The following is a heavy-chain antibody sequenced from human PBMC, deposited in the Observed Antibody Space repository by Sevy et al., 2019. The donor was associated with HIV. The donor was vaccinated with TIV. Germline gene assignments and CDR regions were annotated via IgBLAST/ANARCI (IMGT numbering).Heavy chain of an antibody. V-gene: IGHV3-23*01. D-gene: IGHD5-12*01. CDR3: ARAEMATMPNAFDI. CDR1: GFSFDSYG. Sequence: GGSLRLSCAVSGFSFDSYGMTWVRQAPGKGLEWVSGISGSGTRTYYADSVKGRFTISRDNSKNTLYLQMNSLRAEDTAVYYCARAEMATMPNAFDIWGQGTMVTVSS. J-gene: IGHJ3*02. CDR2: ISGSGTRT.